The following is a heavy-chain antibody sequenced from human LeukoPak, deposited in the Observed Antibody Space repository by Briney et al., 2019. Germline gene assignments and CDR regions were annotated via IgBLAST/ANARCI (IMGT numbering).Heavy chain of an antibody. CDR1: GGSTSSGSYY. D-gene: IGHD5-12*01. V-gene: IGHV4-61*02. J-gene: IGHJ6*02. CDR3: ARLRGDSGYESRWYYYGMDV. Sequence: SETLSLTCTVSGGSTSSGSYYWSWIRQPAGNGLEWISLIYTSRSTNYNPSLKRRVTISVATSKNQFSLKLSSVTAADAAVYYCARLRGDSGYESRWYYYGMDVWGQGTTVTVSS. CDR2: IYTSRST.